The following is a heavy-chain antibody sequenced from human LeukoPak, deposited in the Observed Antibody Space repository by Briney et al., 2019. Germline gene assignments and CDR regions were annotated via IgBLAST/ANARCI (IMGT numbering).Heavy chain of an antibody. D-gene: IGHD5-12*01. CDR2: ISYDGSNK. CDR1: GFTFSSYG. Sequence: GGSLRFSCAASGFTFSSYGMHWLRQAPGKGLEWVAVISYDGSNKYYADSVKGRFTISRDNSKNTLYLQMNSLRAEDTAVYYCAKDLYSGYDLGAIFDYWGQGTLVTVSS. J-gene: IGHJ4*02. V-gene: IGHV3-30*18. CDR3: AKDLYSGYDLGAIFDY.